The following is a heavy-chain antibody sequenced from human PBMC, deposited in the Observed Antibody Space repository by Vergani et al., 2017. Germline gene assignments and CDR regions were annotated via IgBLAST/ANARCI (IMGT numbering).Heavy chain of an antibody. V-gene: IGHV1-18*01. CDR3: VRDKGDFNAFDI. J-gene: IGHJ3*02. CDR2: ISAYNGKT. D-gene: IGHD3-16*01. CDR1: GYTFSSYG. Sequence: QVHLVQSGADVKKPGASVKVSCKTSGYTFSSYGISWVRQAPGQGLEWMGWISAYNGKTDYAQKVQGRVTMTTDTSTSTAYMELRSLGSDDTAVYYCVRDKGDFNAFDIWGQGTMVTVSS.